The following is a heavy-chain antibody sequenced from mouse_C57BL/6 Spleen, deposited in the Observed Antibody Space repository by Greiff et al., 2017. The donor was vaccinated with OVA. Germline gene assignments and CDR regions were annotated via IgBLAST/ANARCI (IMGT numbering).Heavy chain of an antibody. CDR3: ARGGYVAMDY. CDR1: GYTFTSYW. V-gene: IGHV1-55*01. CDR2: IYPGSGST. D-gene: IGHD3-1*01. Sequence: QVQLQQPGAELVKPGASVKMSCKASGYTFTSYWITWVKQRPGQGLEWIGDIYPGSGSTNYTEKFQSKATLTADTSSSTAYMQLSSLTSEDSAVYYCARGGYVAMDYWGQGTSVTVSS. J-gene: IGHJ4*01.